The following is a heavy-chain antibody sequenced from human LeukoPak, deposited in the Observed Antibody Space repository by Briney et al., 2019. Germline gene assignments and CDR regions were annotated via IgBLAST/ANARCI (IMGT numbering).Heavy chain of an antibody. V-gene: IGHV4-59*01. CDR3: ARDIYDSSGYGFDY. D-gene: IGHD3-22*01. CDR1: GGSISSYY. CDR2: IYYSRST. J-gene: IGHJ4*02. Sequence: SETLSLTCTVSGGSISSYYWSWIRQPPGKGLEWIGYIYYSRSTNYNPSLKSRVTISVDTSKNQFSLKLSSVTAADTAVYYCARDIYDSSGYGFDYWGQGTLVTVSS.